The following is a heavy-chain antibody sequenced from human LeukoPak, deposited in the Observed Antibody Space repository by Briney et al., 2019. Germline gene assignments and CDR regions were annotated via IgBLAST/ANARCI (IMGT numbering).Heavy chain of an antibody. D-gene: IGHD1-1*01. CDR2: IKSKTDGGTT. V-gene: IGHV3-15*01. J-gene: IGHJ3*02. CDR1: GFTLSNAW. CDR3: ARGTSVQGAFDI. Sequence: SGGSLRLSCAASGFTLSNAWMSWVRQAPGKGLEWVGRIKSKTDGGTTDYAAPVKGRFTISRDDSKNTLYLQMNSLRAEDTAVYYCARGTSVQGAFDIWGQGTMVTVSS.